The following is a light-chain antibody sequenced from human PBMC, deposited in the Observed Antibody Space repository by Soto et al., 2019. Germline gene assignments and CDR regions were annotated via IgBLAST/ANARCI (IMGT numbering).Light chain of an antibody. CDR2: NAS. J-gene: IGKJ1*01. CDR3: QQYNSSPWT. CDR1: QSISNW. V-gene: IGKV1-5*03. Sequence: DIQMTQSPSTLSASVGDRVTITCRASQSISNWLAWYQQKPGKAPKRLIFNASSLESGVPSRFSGSGSGKEFTLTISSLQPDDFATYYCQQYNSSPWTFGQGTKVEIK.